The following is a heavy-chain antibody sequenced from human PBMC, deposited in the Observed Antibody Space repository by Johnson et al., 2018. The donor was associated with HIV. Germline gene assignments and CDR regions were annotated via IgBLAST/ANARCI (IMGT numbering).Heavy chain of an antibody. CDR1: GFTFRTNW. V-gene: IGHV3-13*01. CDR2: IGTAGDT. Sequence: VQLVESGGGLVQPGGSLRLPCAASGFTFRTNWIHWVRQGRGKGLEWVSAIGTAGDTYSPGSVKGRFTISRENAQNSLYLQLNSLTAGDTAMYYCVRVGHGSDYYRDAFDIWGQGTMVTVSS. D-gene: IGHD3-22*01. J-gene: IGHJ3*02. CDR3: VRVGHGSDYYRDAFDI.